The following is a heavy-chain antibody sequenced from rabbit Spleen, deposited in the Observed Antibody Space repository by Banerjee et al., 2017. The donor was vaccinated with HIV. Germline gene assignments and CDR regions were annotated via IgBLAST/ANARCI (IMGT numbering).Heavy chain of an antibody. CDR3: ARGPTFGYGHLDL. J-gene: IGHJ4*01. CDR1: GFTISSSYY. CDR2: INIGSGST. D-gene: IGHD6-1*01. Sequence: QSLEESGGGLVQPEGSLALTCTASGFTISSSYYVMCWVRQAPGKGLEWIGCINIGSGSTYYASWAKGRFTISKTSSTTVTLQMTSLTVADTATYFCARGPTFGYGHLDLWGQGTLVT. V-gene: IGHV1S40*01.